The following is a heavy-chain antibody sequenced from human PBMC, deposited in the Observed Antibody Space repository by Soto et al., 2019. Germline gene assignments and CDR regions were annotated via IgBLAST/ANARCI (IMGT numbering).Heavy chain of an antibody. CDR1: GCSISSYY. D-gene: IGHD3-3*01. CDR3: ARSALAEYYDFWSGYYNNWFDP. V-gene: IGHV4-59*01. Sequence: SETLSLTCTVSGCSISSYYWSWIQQPPGKGLEWIGYIYYSGSTNYNPSLKSRVTISVDTSKNQFSLKLSSVTAADTAVYYCARSALAEYYDFWSGYYNNWFDPWGQGTLVTLSS. J-gene: IGHJ5*02. CDR2: IYYSGST.